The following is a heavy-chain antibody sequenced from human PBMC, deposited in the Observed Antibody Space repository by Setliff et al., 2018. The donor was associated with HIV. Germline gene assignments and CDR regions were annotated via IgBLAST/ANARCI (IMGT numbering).Heavy chain of an antibody. CDR1: GGSIRSHY. V-gene: IGHV4-59*08. Sequence: SETLSLTCSVSGGSIRSHYWSWIRQPPGKGLEWIGEINHSGSTNYNPSLKTRVTFSVDTSKNQFSLRLSSVTAADTAVYYCARGRTQWPNYNYFDPWGLGTLVTVS. CDR2: INHSGST. CDR3: ARGRTQWPNYNYFDP. J-gene: IGHJ5*02. D-gene: IGHD6-19*01.